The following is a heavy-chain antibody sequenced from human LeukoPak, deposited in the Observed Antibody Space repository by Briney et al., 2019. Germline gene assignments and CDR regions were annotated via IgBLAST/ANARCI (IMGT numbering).Heavy chain of an antibody. V-gene: IGHV3-23*01. CDR2: ISGSGGST. D-gene: IGHD2-2*02. CDR3: ARDPGAATAISYYFDY. J-gene: IGHJ4*02. CDR1: GFTFSSYA. Sequence: GGSLRLSCAASGFTFSSYAMNWVRQAPGKGLEWVSIISGSGGSTYYADSVKGRFTISRDNSKNTLYLQMNSLRAEDTAVYYCARDPGAATAISYYFDYWGQGTLVTVSS.